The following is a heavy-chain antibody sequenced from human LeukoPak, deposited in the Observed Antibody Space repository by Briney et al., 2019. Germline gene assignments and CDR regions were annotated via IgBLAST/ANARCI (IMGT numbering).Heavy chain of an antibody. V-gene: IGHV1-18*01. J-gene: IGHJ5*02. CDR1: GYTFTSYG. Sequence: ASVKISCKASGYTFTSYGISWVRQAPGQGLEWMGWISAYNGNTNYAQKLQGRVTMTTDTSTSTAYMELRSPRSDDTAVYYCARDRSGYNWFDPWGQGTLVTVSS. CDR2: ISAYNGNT. CDR3: ARDRSGYNWFDP. D-gene: IGHD3-3*01.